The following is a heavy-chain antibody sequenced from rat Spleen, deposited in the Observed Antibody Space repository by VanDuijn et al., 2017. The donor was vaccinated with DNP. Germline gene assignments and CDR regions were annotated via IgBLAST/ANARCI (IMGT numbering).Heavy chain of an antibody. J-gene: IGHJ4*01. CDR2: ITTDGGGT. CDR1: GFTFSSYW. Sequence: EVQLVETGGGLVQPGRSLKLSCVASGFTFSSYWMYWVRQAPGQGLEWVASITTDGGGTYYPDSVKGRFTISRDNAKSSLYLQMDSLRSEDTATYYCTTSTDAWGQGTSVTVSS. V-gene: IGHV5-58*01. CDR3: TTSTDA.